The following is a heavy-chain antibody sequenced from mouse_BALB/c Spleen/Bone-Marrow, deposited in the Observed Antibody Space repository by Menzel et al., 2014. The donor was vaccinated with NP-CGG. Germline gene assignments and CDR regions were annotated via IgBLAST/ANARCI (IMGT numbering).Heavy chain of an antibody. CDR3: ARRYYGSSFSYFDY. D-gene: IGHD1-1*01. CDR1: GFTFSSFG. V-gene: IGHV5-17*02. J-gene: IGHJ2*01. Sequence: EVKLVESGGGLVHPGGSRKLSCAASGFTFSSFGMHWVRQAPEKGLEWVAYISSGSSTIYYTDTVKGRFTISRDNPKNTLFLQMTSLRSEDTAMYYCARRYYGSSFSYFDYWGQGTTLTVSS. CDR2: ISSGSSTI.